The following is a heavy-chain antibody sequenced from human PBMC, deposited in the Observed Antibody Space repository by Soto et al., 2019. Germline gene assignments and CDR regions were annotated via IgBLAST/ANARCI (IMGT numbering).Heavy chain of an antibody. CDR1: GFTFSSYG. CDR2: IWYDGSNK. V-gene: IGHV3-33*01. CDR3: ARALMTTGFDP. J-gene: IGHJ5*02. D-gene: IGHD4-4*01. Sequence: QVQLVESGGGVVQPGRSLRLSCAASGFTFSSYGIHWVRQAPGKGLEWVAVIWYDGSNKYYADSVKGRFTISRDNSKNTLDLQMNSLRAEDTDVYYCARALMTTGFDPWCQGTLVTVSS.